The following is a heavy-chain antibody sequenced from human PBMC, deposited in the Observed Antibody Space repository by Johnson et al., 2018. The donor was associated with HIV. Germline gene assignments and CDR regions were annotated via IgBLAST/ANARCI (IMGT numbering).Heavy chain of an antibody. J-gene: IGHJ3*02. CDR3: AREGSTVVTSAFDI. Sequence: QMQLVESGGGVVQPGRSLRLSCAASGFTFNRHGMHWVRQAPGKGLEWVAAISYDGSNKYYTDSVKGRFTISRDNSKNTLYLQMNSLRAEDTAVYYCAREGSTVVTSAFDIWGQGTMVTVSS. V-gene: IGHV3-30*03. CDR2: ISYDGSNK. D-gene: IGHD4-23*01. CDR1: GFTFNRHG.